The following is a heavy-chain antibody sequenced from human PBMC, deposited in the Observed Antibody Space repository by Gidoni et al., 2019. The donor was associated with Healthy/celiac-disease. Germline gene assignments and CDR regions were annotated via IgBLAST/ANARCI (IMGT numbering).Heavy chain of an antibody. Sequence: EVQLVESGGGLVQPGGSLRLSCAASGFTFSSYSMNWVRQAPGKGLEWVSYISSSSSTIYYADSVKGRFTISRDNAKNSLYLQMNSLRAEDTAVYYCARSPLKEVVVPVLGYWGQGTLVTVSS. CDR2: ISSSSSTI. J-gene: IGHJ4*02. CDR1: GFTFSSYS. D-gene: IGHD2-2*01. V-gene: IGHV3-48*01. CDR3: ARSPLKEVVVPVLGY.